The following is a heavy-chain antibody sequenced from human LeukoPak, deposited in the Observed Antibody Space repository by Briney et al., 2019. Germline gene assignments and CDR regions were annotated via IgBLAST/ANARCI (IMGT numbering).Heavy chain of an antibody. CDR1: GFTFSSYW. V-gene: IGHV3-7*01. CDR3: ARDSPSYCSGGSCYAYYFDY. D-gene: IGHD2-15*01. Sequence: GGSLRLSCAASGFTFSSYWMSWVRQAPGKGLEWVANIKQDGSEKYYVDSVKGRFTISRDNAKNSPYLQMNSLRAEDTAVYYCARDSPSYCSGGSCYAYYFDYWGQGTLVTVSS. J-gene: IGHJ4*02. CDR2: IKQDGSEK.